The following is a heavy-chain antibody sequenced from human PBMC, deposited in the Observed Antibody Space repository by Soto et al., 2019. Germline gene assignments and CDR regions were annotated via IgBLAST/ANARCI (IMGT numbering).Heavy chain of an antibody. CDR2: ISYDGSNK. Sequence: QVQLVESGGGVVQPGRSLRLSCAASGFTFSSYGMHWVRQAPGKGLEWVAVISYDGSNKCYADSVKGRFTISRDNSKNTLYLQMNSLRAEDTAVYYCAKLPYGDDAFDIWGQGTMVTVSS. CDR3: AKLPYGDDAFDI. CDR1: GFTFSSYG. D-gene: IGHD4-17*01. V-gene: IGHV3-30*18. J-gene: IGHJ3*02.